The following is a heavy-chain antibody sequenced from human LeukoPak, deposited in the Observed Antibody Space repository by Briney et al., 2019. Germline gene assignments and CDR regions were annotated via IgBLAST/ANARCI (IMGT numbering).Heavy chain of an antibody. Sequence: GGSLRLSCAASGFTFSNYGMHWVRQAPGKGLEWVAFIRYDGSNKYYADSVKGRFTISRDNAKNSLYLQMNSLRAEDTAVYYCAREGVDGGYNFDYWGQGTLVTVSS. CDR1: GFTFSNYG. D-gene: IGHD1-1*01. J-gene: IGHJ4*02. CDR2: IRYDGSNK. CDR3: AREGVDGGYNFDY. V-gene: IGHV3-30*02.